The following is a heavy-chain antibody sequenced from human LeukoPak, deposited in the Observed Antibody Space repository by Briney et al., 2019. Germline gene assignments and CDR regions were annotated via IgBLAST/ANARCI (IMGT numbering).Heavy chain of an antibody. D-gene: IGHD2-2*01. J-gene: IGHJ6*03. CDR2: IITDGRRT. V-gene: IGHV3-74*01. CDR3: VRGVEVVPPTMAAYYYYYMAG. Sequence: VGSLRLSCAPSGFSTTNPWTQRVRPALGKGPLCVSRIITDGRRTVYASSVQGRFTISRDNSKNTLFLQMNRLRPDDTAVYFCVRGVEVVPPTMAAYYYYYMAGWLKGTTVTVSS. CDR1: GFSTTNPW.